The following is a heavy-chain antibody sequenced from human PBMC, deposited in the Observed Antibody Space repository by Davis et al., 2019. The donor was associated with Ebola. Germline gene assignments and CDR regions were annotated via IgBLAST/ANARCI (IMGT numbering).Heavy chain of an antibody. D-gene: IGHD5-18*01. Sequence: HSQTLSLTCAISGDSVSSGGWNWIRQSPSSVLEWLGRTYYSSKWYNDYAVSVKSRITINPDTSKNQFSLQLNSVTPEDTALYYCARGWLRAGMDVWGEGTTVTVSS. CDR1: GDSVSSGG. CDR3: ARGWLRAGMDV. CDR2: TYYSSKWYN. J-gene: IGHJ6*04. V-gene: IGHV6-1*01.